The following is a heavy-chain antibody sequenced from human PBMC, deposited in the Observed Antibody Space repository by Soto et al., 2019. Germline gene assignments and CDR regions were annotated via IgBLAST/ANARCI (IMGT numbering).Heavy chain of an antibody. CDR3: ARDHVRPSGIAGKYYYYGMDV. CDR1: GFTFSSYW. J-gene: IGHJ6*02. CDR2: INSDGSST. V-gene: IGHV3-74*01. Sequence: GGSLRLSCAASGFTFSSYWMHWVRQAPGKGLVWVSRINSDGSSTSYADSVKGRFTISRDNAKNTLYLQMNSLRAEDTAVYYCARDHVRPSGIAGKYYYYGMDVWGQGTTVTVSS. D-gene: IGHD6-13*01.